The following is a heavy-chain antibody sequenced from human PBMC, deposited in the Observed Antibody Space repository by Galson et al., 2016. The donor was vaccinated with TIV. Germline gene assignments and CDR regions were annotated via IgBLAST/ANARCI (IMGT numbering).Heavy chain of an antibody. Sequence: SLRLSCEASDFTFNSYVMHWVRQAPGKGLEYVSGINTNGQTTYYSNSVRGRFTITRDNSKNTTYLQMGSLSAEDMEVYYCAREGLARKTWLDYWGQGALVTVSS. CDR1: DFTFNSYV. CDR3: AREGLARKTWLDY. CDR2: INTNGQTT. V-gene: IGHV3-64*01. D-gene: IGHD3/OR15-3a*01. J-gene: IGHJ4*02.